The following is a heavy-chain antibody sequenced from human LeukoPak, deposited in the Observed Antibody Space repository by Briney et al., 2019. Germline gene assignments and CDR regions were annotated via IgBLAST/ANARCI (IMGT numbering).Heavy chain of an antibody. CDR3: AKSSGHSSSLFDH. V-gene: IGHV3-23*01. CDR2: ISGSAIST. J-gene: IGHJ4*02. D-gene: IGHD3-22*01. Sequence: PGGSLRLSCAASGFTFSSYAMAWVRQAPGKGLEWVSGISGSAISTYYADSVKGRFTISRDNSKDTVYLQMNSLRVEDTARYYCAKSSGHSSSLFDHWGQGTLVTVSS. CDR1: GFTFSSYA.